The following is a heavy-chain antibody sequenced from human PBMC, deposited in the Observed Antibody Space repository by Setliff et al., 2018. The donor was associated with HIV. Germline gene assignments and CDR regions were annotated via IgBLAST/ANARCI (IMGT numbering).Heavy chain of an antibody. Sequence: GASVKVSCKASGGTFSSYVISWVRQAPGQGPEWMGGIIPMYGVTNYAQKFQGRVTITTDESTSTAYMELRSLRSDDTAVYYCARDSEWGSYIFWTFDIWGQGTMVTVSS. CDR3: ARDSEWGSYIFWTFDI. CDR2: IIPMYGVT. D-gene: IGHD1-26*01. J-gene: IGHJ3*02. CDR1: GGTFSSYV. V-gene: IGHV1-69*05.